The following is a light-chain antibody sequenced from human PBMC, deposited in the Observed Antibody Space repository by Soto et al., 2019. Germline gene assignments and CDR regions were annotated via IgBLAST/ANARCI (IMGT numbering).Light chain of an antibody. J-gene: IGKJ4*01. CDR2: DAS. V-gene: IGKV3-11*01. CDR1: QSVSTY. CDR3: HYYGGP. Sequence: EIVLTQSPATLSLSPGERATLSCRASQSVSTYLAWYQQTPGRPPRLLIYDASKRAPGIPARFSGSGSGTDFTLTVSSLEPEDFAVYYCHYYGGPFGGGTKIEIK.